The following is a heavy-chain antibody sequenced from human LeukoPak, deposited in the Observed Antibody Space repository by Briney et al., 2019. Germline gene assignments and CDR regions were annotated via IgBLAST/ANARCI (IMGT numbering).Heavy chain of an antibody. J-gene: IGHJ4*02. CDR2: FYSGGRT. D-gene: IGHD4-23*01. CDR1: GFTFSSYG. CDR3: ARDPYGGNWFDY. V-gene: IGHV3-66*01. Sequence: GGSLRLSCAASGFTFSSYGMHWVRQGPGKGLEWVSVFYSGGRTDYADSVNGRFTISRDNSKNTVYLQMNSLRAEDTAVYYCARDPYGGNWFDYWGQGTLVTVSS.